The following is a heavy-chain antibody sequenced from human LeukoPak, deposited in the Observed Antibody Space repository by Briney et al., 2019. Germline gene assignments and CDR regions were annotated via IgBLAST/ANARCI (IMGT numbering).Heavy chain of an antibody. CDR1: GFTFSDYD. CDR2: ISIRGDT. D-gene: IGHD6-19*01. CDR3: ARGGIQVSGIDEFDY. Sequence: GGSLRLSCAASGFTFSDYDMHWVRQGLGKGLEWVSAISIRGDTHYSGSVKGRFTISGGNNERSLYLQMKSLRAEDTAVYYCARGGIQVSGIDEFDYWGQGTLVTVSS. V-gene: IGHV3-13*01. J-gene: IGHJ4*02.